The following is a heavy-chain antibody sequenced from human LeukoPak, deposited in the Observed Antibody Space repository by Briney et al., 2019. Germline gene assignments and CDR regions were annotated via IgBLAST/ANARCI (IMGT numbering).Heavy chain of an antibody. Sequence: SETLSLTCTVSGGSISSGGYYWSWIRQHPGKGLEWIGYIYYSGSTYYNPSLKSRVTISVDRSKNQFSLKLSSVTAADTAVYYCARGKSSTVTTRPRHWYFDLWGRGTLVTVSS. V-gene: IGHV4-31*03. CDR2: IYYSGST. CDR1: GGSISSGGYY. CDR3: ARGKSSTVTTRPRHWYFDL. D-gene: IGHD4-17*01. J-gene: IGHJ2*01.